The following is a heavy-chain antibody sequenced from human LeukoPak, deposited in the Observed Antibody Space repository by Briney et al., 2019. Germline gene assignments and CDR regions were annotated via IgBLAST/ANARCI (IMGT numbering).Heavy chain of an antibody. CDR2: IGTYGGDT. Sequence: GASVKVSCKATSRISWVRQAPGQGLEWMGWIGTYGGDTYYAQKFQGRITVTTDTSTSTVYMELGNLRSDDTAVYYCAIDLWNLYDESGYNRDFDSWGQGTLVTVSS. CDR1: TSR. J-gene: IGHJ5*01. D-gene: IGHD3-10*01. V-gene: IGHV1-18*01. CDR3: AIDLWNLYDESGYNRDFDS.